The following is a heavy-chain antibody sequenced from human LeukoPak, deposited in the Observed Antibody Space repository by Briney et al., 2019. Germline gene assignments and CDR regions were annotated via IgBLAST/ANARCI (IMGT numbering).Heavy chain of an antibody. D-gene: IGHD5-12*01. V-gene: IGHV4-61*02. CDR1: GGSISSGSYY. J-gene: IGHJ5*02. CDR2: FYTSGST. Sequence: PSETLSLTCSVSGGSISSGSYYWSWIRQPAGKGLEWIGRFYTSGSTNYNPSLKSRVTISVDKSKNQFSLKLSSVTAADTAVYYCARLGGYDEDGWFDPWGQGTLVTVSS. CDR3: ARLGGYDEDGWFDP.